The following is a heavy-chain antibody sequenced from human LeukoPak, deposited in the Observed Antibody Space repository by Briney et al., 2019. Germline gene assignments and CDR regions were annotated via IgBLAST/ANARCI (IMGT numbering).Heavy chain of an antibody. CDR3: AKEVGARQPFDY. Sequence: GGFLRLSCAASGFIFNNYGMNWVRQAPGKGLEWVSAISGSGGNTYYADSVKGRFSISRDNSKNTLYLQMYSLRAEDTAVYYCAKEVGARQPFDYWGQGTLVTVSS. J-gene: IGHJ4*02. V-gene: IGHV3-23*01. D-gene: IGHD1-26*01. CDR2: ISGSGGNT. CDR1: GFIFNNYG.